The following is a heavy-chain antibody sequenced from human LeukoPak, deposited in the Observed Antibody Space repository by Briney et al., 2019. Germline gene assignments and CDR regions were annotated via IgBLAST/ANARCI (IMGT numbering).Heavy chain of an antibody. CDR3: ARGYSYGGGFDP. Sequence: WETLPLTCNVSHEFFSGFYWSWIRQPPGKGLEWIGDINHGGTTKFNPSLKGRVTISIDTSNNRFSLKVNSVTAADTAVYYCARGYSYGGGFDPWGQGTLVTVSS. CDR2: INHGGTT. D-gene: IGHD5-18*01. J-gene: IGHJ5*02. V-gene: IGHV4-34*01. CDR1: HEFFSGFY.